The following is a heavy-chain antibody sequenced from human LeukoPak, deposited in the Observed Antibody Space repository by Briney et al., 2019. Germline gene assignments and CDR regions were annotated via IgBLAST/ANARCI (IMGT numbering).Heavy chain of an antibody. CDR2: IYHSGST. J-gene: IGHJ5*02. D-gene: IGHD3-22*01. V-gene: IGHV4-30-2*01. Sequence: SETLSLTCAVSGGSISSGGYSWSWIRQPPGKGLEWLGYIYHSGSTYYNPSLKSRVTISVDRSKNQFSLKLSSVTAADTAVYYCARAWYYYDSSGFLFDPWGQGTLVTVSS. CDR3: ARAWYYYDSSGFLFDP. CDR1: GGSISSGGYS.